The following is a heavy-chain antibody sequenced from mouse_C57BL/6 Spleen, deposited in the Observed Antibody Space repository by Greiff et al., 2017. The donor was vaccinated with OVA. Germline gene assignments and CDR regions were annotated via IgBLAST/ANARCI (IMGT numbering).Heavy chain of an antibody. CDR1: GYTFTSYW. CDR3: ARSGLRLYYAMDY. CDR2: INPSNGGT. Sequence: QVQLQQPGSDLVKPGASVKLSCKASGYTFTSYWMHWVKQRPGQGLEWIGNINPSNGGTNYNEKFKSKATLTVDKSSSTAYMQLSSLTSEDSAVYYCARSGLRLYYAMDYWGQGTSVTVSS. D-gene: IGHD2-4*01. V-gene: IGHV1-53*01. J-gene: IGHJ4*01.